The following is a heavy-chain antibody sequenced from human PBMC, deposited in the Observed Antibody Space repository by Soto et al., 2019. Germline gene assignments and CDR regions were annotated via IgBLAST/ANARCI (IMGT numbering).Heavy chain of an antibody. CDR1: GFTFTTYW. CDR2: IGPDGSEK. D-gene: IGHD3-10*01. J-gene: IGHJ6*03. Sequence: GESLKISCAASGFTFTTYWMTWVRQTPGKGLEWVANIGPDGSEKQYVDSVKGRFTISRDNAKNSLYLQMDFLRAEDTAIYYCARGGSDMDVWGKGTTVTVSS. V-gene: IGHV3-7*01. CDR3: ARGGSDMDV.